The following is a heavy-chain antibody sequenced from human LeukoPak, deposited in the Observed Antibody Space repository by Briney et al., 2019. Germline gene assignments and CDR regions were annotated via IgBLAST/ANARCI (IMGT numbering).Heavy chain of an antibody. CDR2: TSYSSKWYN. J-gene: IGHJ6*03. D-gene: IGHD1-26*01. V-gene: IGHV6-1*01. CDR1: GDSVARKGAA. Sequence: SQTLSLTCPISGDSVARKGAAWNWIRQSPSRGLEWLGRTSYSSKWYNDYAVSVKSRITINAGTSKNQFSLQLNSVTPDDTAVYYCARAQGDMDVWGKGTSVTVSS. CDR3: ARAQGDMDV.